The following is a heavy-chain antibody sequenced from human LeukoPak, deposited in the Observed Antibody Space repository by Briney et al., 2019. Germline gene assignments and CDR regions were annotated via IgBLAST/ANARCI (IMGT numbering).Heavy chain of an antibody. V-gene: IGHV1-8*01. CDR2: MNPNSGNT. J-gene: IGHJ3*02. CDR1: GYTFTSYD. Sequence: GASVKVSCKASGYTFTSYDINWVRQATGQGLEWMGWMNPNSGNTGYAQKFQGRVTMTRNTSISTAYMYLSSLRSEDTAVYYCARGGYYDRSGYFAFDIWGQGTMVTVSS. CDR3: ARGGYYDRSGYFAFDI. D-gene: IGHD3-22*01.